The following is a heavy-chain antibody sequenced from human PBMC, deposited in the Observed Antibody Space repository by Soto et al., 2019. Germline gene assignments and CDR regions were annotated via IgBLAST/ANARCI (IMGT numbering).Heavy chain of an antibody. V-gene: IGHV4-28*01. Sequence: PETLSLTCAVSGYPISSSNWWAWIRQPPGKGLGWIGYIYYSGSTYYNPSLKSRVTMSVDTSKNQFSLKLSSVTAADTAVYYCARLGGYYQAFDSWGQGTLVTVSS. CDR3: ARLGGYYQAFDS. CDR1: GYPISSSNW. J-gene: IGHJ4*02. CDR2: IYYSGST. D-gene: IGHD3-22*01.